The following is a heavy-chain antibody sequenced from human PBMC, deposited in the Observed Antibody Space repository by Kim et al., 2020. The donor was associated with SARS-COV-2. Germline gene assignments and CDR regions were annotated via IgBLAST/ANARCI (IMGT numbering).Heavy chain of an antibody. CDR3: ARNYGMDV. V-gene: IGHV3-74*01. Sequence: GSGTTYADSVKGRFTISRDNAKNTVYLQMDSLRAEDTDVYYCARNYGMDVWGQGTTVTVSS. J-gene: IGHJ6*02. CDR2: GSGT.